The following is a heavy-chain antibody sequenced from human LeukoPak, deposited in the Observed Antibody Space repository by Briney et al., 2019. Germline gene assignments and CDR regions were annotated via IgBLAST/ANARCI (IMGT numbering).Heavy chain of an antibody. CDR2: IYYSGST. CDR1: GGSISSGGYY. J-gene: IGHJ4*02. V-gene: IGHV4-61*08. Sequence: SETLSLTCTVSGGSISSGGYYWSWIRQPPGKGLEWIGYIYYSGSTNYNPSLKSRVTISVDTSKNQFSLKLSSVTAADTAVYYCARHVLLWFGELSHFDYWGQGTLVTVSS. D-gene: IGHD3-10*01. CDR3: ARHVLLWFGELSHFDY.